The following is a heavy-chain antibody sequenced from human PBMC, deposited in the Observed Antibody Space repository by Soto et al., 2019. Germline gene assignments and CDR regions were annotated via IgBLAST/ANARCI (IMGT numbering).Heavy chain of an antibody. CDR2: MNPGSGDA. J-gene: IGHJ5*02. CDR3: ARMASFGSLNWFDP. V-gene: IGHV1-8*01. Sequence: ASVKVSCKASGYIFTNNDVSWVRQATGQGLEWMGWMNPGSGDAGYAQKFQGRVTMTRNISIATAYMELSSLRADDTAIYYCARMASFGSLNWFDPWGQGTLVTVSS. D-gene: IGHD5-18*01. CDR1: GYIFTNND.